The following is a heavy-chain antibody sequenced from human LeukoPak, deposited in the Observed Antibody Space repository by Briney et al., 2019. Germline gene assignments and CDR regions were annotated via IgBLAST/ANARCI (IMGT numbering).Heavy chain of an antibody. V-gene: IGHV3-23*01. CDR3: AKENTARYYYYYYYMDV. CDR2: ISGSGGST. D-gene: IGHD5-18*01. CDR1: GFTFSSYG. J-gene: IGHJ6*03. Sequence: GGTLRLSCAASGFTFSSYGMSWVRQAPGKGLEWVSAISGSGGSTYYADSVKGRFTISRDNSKNTLYLQMNSLRAEDTAVYYCAKENTARYYYYYYYMDVWGKGTTVTVSS.